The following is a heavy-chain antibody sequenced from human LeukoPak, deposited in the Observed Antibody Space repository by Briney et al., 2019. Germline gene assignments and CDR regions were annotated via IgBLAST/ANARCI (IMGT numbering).Heavy chain of an antibody. CDR3: ATVVGY. J-gene: IGHJ4*02. D-gene: IGHD2-2*03. CDR2: FNPEDGES. CDR1: GCNITEYS. V-gene: IGHV1-24*01. Sequence: ASVKVSCKVSGCNITEYSMHWVRQTPGKGFEWLGGFNPEDGESFYGQRFQGRVTMTEDTSTDTAYMQLSSLRSEDTAVYYCATVVGYWGQGTLVIVSS.